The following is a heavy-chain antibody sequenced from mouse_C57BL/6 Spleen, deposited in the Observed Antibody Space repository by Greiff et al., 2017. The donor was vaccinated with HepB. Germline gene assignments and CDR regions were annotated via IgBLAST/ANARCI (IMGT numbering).Heavy chain of an antibody. CDR1: GYTFTSYW. J-gene: IGHJ4*01. Sequence: QVQLQQSGAELVKPGASVKLSCKASGYTFTSYWMHWVKQRPGRGLEWIGRIDPNSGGTKYNEKFKSKATLTVDKPSSTAYIHLSSLTSEDSAVYYCARTTVVATRGYAMDYWGQGTSVTVSS. V-gene: IGHV1-72*01. D-gene: IGHD1-1*01. CDR3: ARTTVVATRGYAMDY. CDR2: IDPNSGGT.